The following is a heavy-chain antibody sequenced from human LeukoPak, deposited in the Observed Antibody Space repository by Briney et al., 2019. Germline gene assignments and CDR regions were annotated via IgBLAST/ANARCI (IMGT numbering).Heavy chain of an antibody. CDR3: AKDLHWGLDY. Sequence: GGSLRLSCVASGFSFSTYGMSWVRQAPGKRLEWLSAIDGNGAKTFYADSGKGRFTISRDNSANTLYLQMNSLRGEDTALYYCAKDLHWGLDYWGQGALVTVSS. CDR1: GFSFSTYG. V-gene: IGHV3-23*01. D-gene: IGHD3-16*01. J-gene: IGHJ4*02. CDR2: IDGNGAKT.